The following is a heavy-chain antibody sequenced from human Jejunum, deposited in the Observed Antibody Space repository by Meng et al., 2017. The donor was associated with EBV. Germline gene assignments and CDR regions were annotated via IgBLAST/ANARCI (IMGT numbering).Heavy chain of an antibody. V-gene: IGHV4-30-4*01. Sequence: QLQEWGPGLVKPSQTLSLTCGVSDVSVNSDGYYWSWIRQPPGKGLEWIGYMSYSGSANYNPSLDGRITISLDRSKNQFSLKLTSVTAADTAIYFCTTERPGAGYFDPWGRGTLGTVSS. CDR3: TTERPGAGYFDP. D-gene: IGHD5-24*01. CDR1: DVSVNSDGYY. J-gene: IGHJ5*02. CDR2: MSYSGSA.